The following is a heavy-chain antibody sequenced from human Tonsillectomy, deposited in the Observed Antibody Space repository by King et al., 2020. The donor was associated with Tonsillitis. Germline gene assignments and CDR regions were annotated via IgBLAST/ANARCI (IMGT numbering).Heavy chain of an antibody. CDR3: ARGGGYCSGGSCRPNNWFDP. J-gene: IGHJ5*02. Sequence: QLVQSGAEVKKPGASVKVSCKTSGYTFTSYGIHWVRQAPGQGLEWMGWSSAYNGNTNYAQKLQGRVTMTTDTYTSTGYMELRSLRSDDTAVYYCARGGGYCSGGSCRPNNWFDPWGQGTLVTVSS. CDR1: GYTFTSYG. V-gene: IGHV1-18*04. CDR2: SSAYNGNT. D-gene: IGHD2-15*01.